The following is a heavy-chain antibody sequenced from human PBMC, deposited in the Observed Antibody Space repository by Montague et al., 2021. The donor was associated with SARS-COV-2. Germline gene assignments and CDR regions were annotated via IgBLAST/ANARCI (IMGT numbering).Heavy chain of an antibody. Sequence: SETLSLTCTVSSGSISSYYWSWIRQPPGKGLEWIRYIYYSWSTNYNPSLKIRVTISVDTSKNQFSLKLSSVTAADTAVYYCARGAGYSSRWYLAFEIWGQGTMVTVSS. CDR2: IYYSWST. CDR3: ARGAGYSSRWYLAFEI. J-gene: IGHJ3*02. V-gene: IGHV4-59*01. D-gene: IGHD6-13*01. CDR1: SGSISSYY.